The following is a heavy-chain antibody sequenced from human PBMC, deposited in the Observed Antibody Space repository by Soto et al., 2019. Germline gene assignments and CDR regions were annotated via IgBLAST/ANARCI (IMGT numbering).Heavy chain of an antibody. CDR3: ARSGGAYYFDY. J-gene: IGHJ4*02. D-gene: IGHD2-15*01. CDR2: ISSTGTYI. Sequence: EVQLVESGGGLVKPGGSLTLSCAASGFTFTRNGMSWVRQAPGKGLEWVSSISSTGTYIYDADSVNGRFTISRDNAKNSVYLHMISLRVEDTAVYYCARSGGAYYFDYWGQGTLVTVSS. CDR1: GFTFTRNG. V-gene: IGHV3-21*01.